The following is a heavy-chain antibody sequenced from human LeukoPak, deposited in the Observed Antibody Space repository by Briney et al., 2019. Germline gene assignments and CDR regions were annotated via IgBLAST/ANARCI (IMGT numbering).Heavy chain of an antibody. Sequence: PGRSLRLSCAASGFTFSSYAMHWVRQAPGKGLEWVAVISYDGSNKYYADSVKGRFTISRDNSKNTLYLQMNSLRAEDTAVYYCAKDRGYTFWYFDYWGQGTLVTVSS. CDR2: ISYDGSNK. J-gene: IGHJ4*02. CDR3: AKDRGYTFWYFDY. CDR1: GFTFSSYA. V-gene: IGHV3-30*04. D-gene: IGHD6-13*01.